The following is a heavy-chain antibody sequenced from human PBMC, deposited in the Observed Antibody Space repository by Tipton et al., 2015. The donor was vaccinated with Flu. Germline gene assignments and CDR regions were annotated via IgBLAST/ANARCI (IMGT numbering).Heavy chain of an antibody. J-gene: IGHJ1*01. CDR3: ARNGGSYSYQH. D-gene: IGHD3-10*01. Sequence: TLSLTCTASGGSISSYYWSWLRQPPGKGLEWIGFVSYSGITNYNPSLKGRVTMSLDASKNHFSLSLSSVTAADTAVYYCARNGGSYSYQHWGQGTLVTVSS. V-gene: IGHV4-59*13. CDR1: GGSISSYY. CDR2: VSYSGIT.